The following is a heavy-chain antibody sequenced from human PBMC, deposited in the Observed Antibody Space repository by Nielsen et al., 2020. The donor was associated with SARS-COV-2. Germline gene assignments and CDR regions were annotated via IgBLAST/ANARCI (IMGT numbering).Heavy chain of an antibody. D-gene: IGHD2/OR15-2a*01. Sequence: SETLSLTCAVFGGSIGSNNWWTWVRPPPGTGLEWIGEIYHSGTTNYNPSLKSRVIMSVDKNNNHFSLKLNSVTAADTATYFCARELSDCNESPCHRLGFDPWGQGILVTVSS. CDR1: GGSIGSNNW. CDR2: IYHSGTT. CDR3: ARELSDCNESPCHRLGFDP. V-gene: IGHV4-4*02. J-gene: IGHJ5*02.